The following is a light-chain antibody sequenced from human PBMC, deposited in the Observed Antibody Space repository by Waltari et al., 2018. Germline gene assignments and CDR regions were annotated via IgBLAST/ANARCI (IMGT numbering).Light chain of an antibody. J-gene: IGLJ2*01. CDR2: DVS. Sequence: SWYQQHPGKAPKLMIYDVSKRPSGVPDRFSGSKSGNTASLTISGLQAEDEADYYCCSYAGSYTFVVFGGGTKLTVL. CDR3: CSYAGSYTFVV. V-gene: IGLV2-11*01.